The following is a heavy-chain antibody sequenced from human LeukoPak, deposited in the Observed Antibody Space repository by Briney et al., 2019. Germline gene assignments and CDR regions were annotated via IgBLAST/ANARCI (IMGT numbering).Heavy chain of an antibody. Sequence: PGGSLRLSCAASGFTFSTYWMTWVRQAPGKGLEWVANIKQDGSEKYYVDSVKGRFTISRDNAKNSLYLQMNSLRAEDTAVYYCARNNYDSSADDYWGQGTLVTVS. CDR2: IKQDGSEK. D-gene: IGHD3-22*01. J-gene: IGHJ4*02. CDR3: ARNNYDSSADDY. CDR1: GFTFSTYW. V-gene: IGHV3-7*01.